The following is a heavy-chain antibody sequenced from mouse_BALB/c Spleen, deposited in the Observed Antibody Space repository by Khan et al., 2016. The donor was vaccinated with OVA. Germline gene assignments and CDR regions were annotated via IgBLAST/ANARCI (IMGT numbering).Heavy chain of an antibody. D-gene: IGHD4-1*01. Sequence: EVQLVESGAVLARPGASVKMSCKASGYTFTSYWMHWVKQRPGQGLEWIGDIYPGNTDTNYNQKFKGKAKLTAVTTTSTAYMELSSLTNEDSAVYYCTRRNWDDAWFAYWGQGTLVTVSA. V-gene: IGHV1-5*01. J-gene: IGHJ3*01. CDR1: GYTFTSYW. CDR2: IYPGNTDT. CDR3: TRRNWDDAWFAY.